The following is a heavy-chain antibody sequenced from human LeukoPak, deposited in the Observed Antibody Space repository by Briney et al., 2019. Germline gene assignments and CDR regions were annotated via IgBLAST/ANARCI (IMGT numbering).Heavy chain of an antibody. D-gene: IGHD5-24*01. J-gene: IGHJ4*02. V-gene: IGHV3-30*01. CDR3: ARVVRRDGYNFFDY. CDR2: ISYDGSNK. Sequence: GGSLRLSCAASGFTFSSYAMHWVRQAPGKGLEWVAVISYDGSNKYYADSVKGRFTISRDNSKNTLYLQMNSLRAEDTAVYYCARVVRRDGYNFFDYWGQGTLVTVSS. CDR1: GFTFSSYA.